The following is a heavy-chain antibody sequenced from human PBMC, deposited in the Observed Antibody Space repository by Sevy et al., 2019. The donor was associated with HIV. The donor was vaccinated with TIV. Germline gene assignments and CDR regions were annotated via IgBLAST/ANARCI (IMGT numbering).Heavy chain of an antibody. J-gene: IGHJ5*02. D-gene: IGHD6-19*01. Sequence: GGSLRLSCSASGFTFSSYAMHWVRQAPGKGLEYVSAISYNGGSTYYADSVKGRFTISSDNSKNTLYLQMSSLRAADTAVYYCVNSIAVAGNDPRFDPWGQGTLVTVSS. CDR2: ISYNGGST. CDR1: GFTFSSYA. V-gene: IGHV3-64D*06. CDR3: VNSIAVAGNDPRFDP.